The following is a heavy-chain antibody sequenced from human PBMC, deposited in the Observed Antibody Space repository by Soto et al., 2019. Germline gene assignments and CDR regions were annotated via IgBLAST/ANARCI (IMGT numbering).Heavy chain of an antibody. CDR2: ICSDGNNK. CDR1: GLSFSTFT. J-gene: IGHJ5*02. V-gene: IGHV3-33*01. Sequence: PGGSLRLSWSASGLSFSTFTLHWVRRAPGKGLEWVAIICSDGNNKYYADSVKGRFTISSDNSKNTLSMQMNSLRAEDTVVYYYVRGSYSSTSVPYRLRYFGPWGKGILVTDSS. CDR3: VRGSYSSTSVPYRLRYFGP. D-gene: IGHD2-2*01.